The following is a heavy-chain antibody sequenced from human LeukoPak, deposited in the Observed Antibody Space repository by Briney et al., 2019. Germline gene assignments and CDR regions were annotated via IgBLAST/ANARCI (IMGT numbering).Heavy chain of an antibody. V-gene: IGHV3-15*01. CDR2: IKSKSDGGTA. J-gene: IGHJ6*02. CDR1: GFTLSNAC. Sequence: GRSLRLSCAASGFTLSNACMTWVRQPPGKGREWVGRIKSKSDGGTADYAAPVKGRFTISRDDSNNTLYLQMTGLKTEDTGVYFCATPIEVVGPYHYYYYGLDVWGQGTTVIVSS. D-gene: IGHD6-19*01. CDR3: ATPIEVVGPYHYYYYGLDV.